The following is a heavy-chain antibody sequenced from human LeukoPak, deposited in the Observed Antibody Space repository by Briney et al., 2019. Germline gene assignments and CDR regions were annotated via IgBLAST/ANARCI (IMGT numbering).Heavy chain of an antibody. CDR1: GFTFSSYS. D-gene: IGHD6-19*01. V-gene: IGHV3-48*01. J-gene: IGHJ5*01. CDR3: ARGRRYSSGWFDY. Sequence: GGSLRLSCAASGFTFSSYSMNWVRQAPGKGLEWVSYISSSSSTIYYADSVKGRFTISRDNAKNSLYLQMNSLRAEDTAVYYCARGRRYSSGWFDYWGQGTLVTVSS. CDR2: ISSSSSTI.